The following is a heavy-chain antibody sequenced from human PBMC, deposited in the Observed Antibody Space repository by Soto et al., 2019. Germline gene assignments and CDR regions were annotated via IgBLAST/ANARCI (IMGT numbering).Heavy chain of an antibody. CDR3: ARDIAPVLELAASPYYYYGMDV. V-gene: IGHV4-30-4*01. J-gene: IGHJ6*02. D-gene: IGHD6-13*01. CDR1: GGSISSGDYY. Sequence: QVQLQESGPGLVKPSQTLSLTCTVSGGSISSGDYYWSWIRQPPGKGLEWIGYIYYSGSTYYNPSLKSRVTISVDTSKNQFSLKLRSVTAADTAVYYCARDIAPVLELAASPYYYYGMDVWGQGTTVTVSS. CDR2: IYYSGST.